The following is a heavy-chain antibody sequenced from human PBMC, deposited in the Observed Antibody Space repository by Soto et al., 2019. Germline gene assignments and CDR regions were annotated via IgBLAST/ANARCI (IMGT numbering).Heavy chain of an antibody. CDR1: GFTFSSYA. CDR3: ARYIPGVRYYGMDV. Sequence: GSLRLSCAASGFTFSSYAMSWVRQAPGKGLEWVSGISDSGGSTYYADSVKGRFTISRDNSWNTLFLEMYSLRAEDTAVYFCARYIPGVRYYGMDVWGQGTTVTVSS. V-gene: IGHV3-23*01. CDR2: ISDSGGST. D-gene: IGHD2-2*01. J-gene: IGHJ6*02.